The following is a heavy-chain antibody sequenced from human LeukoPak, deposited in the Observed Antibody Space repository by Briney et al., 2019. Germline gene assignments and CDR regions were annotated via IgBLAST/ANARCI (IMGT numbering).Heavy chain of an antibody. CDR1: GRSFSGYY. D-gene: IGHD3-22*01. CDR3: GRPLSYYSDRSGDNAFDI. Sequence: SETLSHTCAVYGRSFSGYYSSWIRQPPGKGLEWIGEIDHSGSTNYNPSLKSPVTISVDTSKNQFSLKLSSVTAADTAVYYCGRPLSYYSDRSGDNAFDIWGQGTMVTVSS. CDR2: IDHSGST. J-gene: IGHJ3*02. V-gene: IGHV4-34*01.